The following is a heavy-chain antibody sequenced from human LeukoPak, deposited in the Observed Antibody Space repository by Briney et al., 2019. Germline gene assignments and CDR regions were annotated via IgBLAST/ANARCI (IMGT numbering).Heavy chain of an antibody. J-gene: IGHJ5*02. CDR2: IYYSGST. V-gene: IGHV4-59*01. CDR1: GGSISSYY. Sequence: SETLSLTCTVSGGSISSYYWSWIRQPPGKGLEWIGYIYYSGSTNHNPSLKSRVTISVDTSKNQFPLKLSSVTAADTAVYYCARELGSHWFDPWGQGTLVTVSS. CDR3: ARELGSHWFDP. D-gene: IGHD2-15*01.